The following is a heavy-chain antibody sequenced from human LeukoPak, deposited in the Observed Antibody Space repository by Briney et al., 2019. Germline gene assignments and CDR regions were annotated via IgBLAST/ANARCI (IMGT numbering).Heavy chain of an antibody. V-gene: IGHV1-46*01. D-gene: IGHD3-22*01. CDR2: LNPSGGSS. Sequence: ASVKVSCKASGYTVTSYYMHWVRQAPGQGLEWMGILNPSGGSSSYAQKFQGRATLTRATSTSTVYMELSSLRSEDTAVYYCVPESGYYSEYFQHWGQGTLVTVSS. CDR1: GYTVTSYY. CDR3: VPESGYYSEYFQH. J-gene: IGHJ1*01.